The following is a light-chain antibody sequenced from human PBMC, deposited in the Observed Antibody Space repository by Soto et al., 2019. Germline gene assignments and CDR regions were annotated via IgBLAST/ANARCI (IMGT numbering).Light chain of an antibody. CDR1: QSVRSN. CDR2: GAS. J-gene: IGKJ1*01. V-gene: IGKV3-15*01. Sequence: EIVMTQSPATLSVSPGERVTLSCRASQSVRSNLAWYQQKPGQAPRLLIYGASTRATGLPARFSGSGSGTDFTLTISSLQSEDFAVYYCQQYGSSGTFGQGTKVDI. CDR3: QQYGSSGT.